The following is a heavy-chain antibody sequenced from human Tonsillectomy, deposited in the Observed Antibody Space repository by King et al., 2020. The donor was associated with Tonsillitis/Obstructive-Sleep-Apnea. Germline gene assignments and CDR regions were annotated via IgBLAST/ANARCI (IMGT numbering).Heavy chain of an antibody. CDR1: GYTFTSYY. Sequence: QLVQSGAEVKKPGASVKVSCKASGYTFTSYYMHWVRQAPGQGLEWMGIINPSGGSTSYAQKFQGRVTMTRDTSTSTVYMELSSLRSEDTAVYYCARDRGDTAMVTYYYYCGMDVWGQGTTVTVSS. CDR2: INPSGGST. D-gene: IGHD5-18*01. CDR3: ARDRGDTAMVTYYYYCGMDV. J-gene: IGHJ6*02. V-gene: IGHV1-46*01.